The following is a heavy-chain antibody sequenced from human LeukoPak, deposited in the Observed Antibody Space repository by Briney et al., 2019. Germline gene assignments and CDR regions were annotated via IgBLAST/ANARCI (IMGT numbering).Heavy chain of an antibody. Sequence: SETLSLTCTVSGGSISSYYWSWIRQPPGKGLEWIGYIYYSGSTNYNPSLKSRVTISVDTSKNQFSLKLSSVTAADTAVYYCARDQVYDSSGYRAFDIWGQGTMVTVSS. CDR2: IYYSGST. J-gene: IGHJ3*02. CDR3: ARDQVYDSSGYRAFDI. V-gene: IGHV4-59*01. CDR1: GGSISSYY. D-gene: IGHD3-22*01.